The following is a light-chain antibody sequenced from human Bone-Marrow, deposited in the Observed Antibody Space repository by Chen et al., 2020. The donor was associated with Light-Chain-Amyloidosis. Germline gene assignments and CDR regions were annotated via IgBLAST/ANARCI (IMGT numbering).Light chain of an antibody. CDR1: SSYVGGYNY. CDR3: RAYTSSSTLV. V-gene: IGLV2-14*03. CDR2: GVS. J-gene: IGLJ2*01. Sequence: SALTQPAAVSGSPGQSTTISCTGTSSYVGGYNYVSWFQQHPRKAPNLIIFGVSKRPSGVANRVSGSKSGNTASLTISGRQAEDEADYYCRAYTSSSTLVFGGGTKLTVL.